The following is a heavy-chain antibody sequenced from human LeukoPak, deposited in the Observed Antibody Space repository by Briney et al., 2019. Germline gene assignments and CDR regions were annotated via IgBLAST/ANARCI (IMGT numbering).Heavy chain of an antibody. CDR1: GGSFSGYY. CDR2: INHSGST. Sequence: SETLSLTCAVYGGSFSGYYWSWIRQPPGKGLEWIGEINHSGSTNYNPSLKSRVTISVDTSKNQFSLKLSSVTAADTAVYYCARGRAIQLWLFYYYMDVWGKGTTVTVSS. CDR3: ARGRAIQLWLFYYYMDV. V-gene: IGHV4-34*01. J-gene: IGHJ6*03. D-gene: IGHD5-18*01.